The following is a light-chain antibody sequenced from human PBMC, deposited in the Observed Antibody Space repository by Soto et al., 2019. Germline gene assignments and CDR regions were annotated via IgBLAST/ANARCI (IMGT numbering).Light chain of an antibody. Sequence: AIRMTQSPSSFSASTGDNVTITCRASQGIGNSLAWYQQKPGKAPNLLIYDASTLQSGVPARFSGSGSGSDFTLTITRLQSEDCATYYCQHYYNYPLTVGGGTKVEI. J-gene: IGKJ4*01. CDR3: QHYYNYPLT. V-gene: IGKV1-8*01. CDR2: DAS. CDR1: QGIGNS.